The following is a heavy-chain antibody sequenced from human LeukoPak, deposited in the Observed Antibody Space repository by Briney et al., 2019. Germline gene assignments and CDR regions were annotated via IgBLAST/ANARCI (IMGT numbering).Heavy chain of an antibody. D-gene: IGHD1-26*01. CDR1: GYTFTGYY. Sequence: GASVKVSCKASGYTFTGYYMHWVRQAPGQGLEWMGLITPSGGTTRYAQKFQGRVTMTRDLSTSTDYMELSSLRSDDTAVYFCARDNSVGDYAWWFDPWGQGTLVTVSS. J-gene: IGHJ5*02. CDR3: ARDNSVGDYAWWFDP. V-gene: IGHV1-46*01. CDR2: ITPSGGTT.